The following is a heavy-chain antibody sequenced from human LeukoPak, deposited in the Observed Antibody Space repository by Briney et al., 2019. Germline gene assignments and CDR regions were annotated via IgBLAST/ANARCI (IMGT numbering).Heavy chain of an antibody. CDR1: GHSISSGYY. V-gene: IGHV4-38-2*02. D-gene: IGHD3-22*01. CDR3: ASDIVVADGFFHS. J-gene: IGHJ4*02. CDR2: LFYTGSP. Sequence: PSETLSLTCTVSGHSISSGYYWGWVRQPPGKGLEWIGSLFYTGSPYYNPSLTSRISMSIDTSKNQFSLKLSSVTAADTAVYYCASDIVVADGFFHSWGQGTPVTVSS.